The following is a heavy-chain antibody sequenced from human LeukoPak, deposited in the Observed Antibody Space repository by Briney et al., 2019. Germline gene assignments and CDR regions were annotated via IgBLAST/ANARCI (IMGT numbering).Heavy chain of an antibody. CDR3: ARVAGSSSSWYYYYYYMDV. V-gene: IGHV4-59*01. Sequence: NPSETLSLTCTVSGGSITSYYWSWIRQPPGKGLEWIGSIYYSGSTNYNPSLKSRVTISVDTSKNQFSLKLSSVTAADTALYYCARVAGSSSSWYYYYYYMDVWGKGTTVTVSS. CDR2: IYYSGST. D-gene: IGHD6-13*01. J-gene: IGHJ6*03. CDR1: GGSITSYY.